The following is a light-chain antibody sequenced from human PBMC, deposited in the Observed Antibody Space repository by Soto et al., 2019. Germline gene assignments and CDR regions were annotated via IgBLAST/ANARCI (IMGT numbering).Light chain of an antibody. CDR1: QTISSW. CDR2: KAS. J-gene: IGKJ1*01. CDR3: QHYNSYSEA. Sequence: DIQMTQSPSTLSGSVGDXXXITCRASQTISSWLAWYQQKPGKAPKLLIYKASTLKSGVPSRFSGSGSGTEFTLTISSLQPDDFATYYCQHYNSYSEAFGQGTKVELK. V-gene: IGKV1-5*03.